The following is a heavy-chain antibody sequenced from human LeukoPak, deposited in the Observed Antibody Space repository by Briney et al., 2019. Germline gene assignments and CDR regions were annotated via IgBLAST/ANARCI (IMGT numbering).Heavy chain of an antibody. Sequence: GGSLRLSCAASGFTFSSYAMSWVRQAPGKGLEWVSAISGGGGSTYYADSVKGRFTISRDNSKNTLYLQMNSLRAEDTAVYYCAGIAARPYYFDYWGQGTLVTVSS. J-gene: IGHJ4*02. CDR2: ISGGGGST. CDR3: AGIAARPYYFDY. D-gene: IGHD6-6*01. CDR1: GFTFSSYA. V-gene: IGHV3-23*01.